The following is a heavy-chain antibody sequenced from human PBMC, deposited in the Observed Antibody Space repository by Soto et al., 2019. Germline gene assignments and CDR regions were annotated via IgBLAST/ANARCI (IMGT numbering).Heavy chain of an antibody. CDR3: ARCGREGWYFDL. CDR1: GFTFSDYY. CDR2: ISSSSSYT. J-gene: IGHJ2*01. V-gene: IGHV3-11*05. D-gene: IGHD2-15*01. Sequence: QVQLVESGGGLVKPGGSLRLSCAASGFTFSDYYMSWIRQAPGKGLEWVSYISSSSSYTNYADSVKGRFTISRDNAKNSLYLQMNSLRAEDTAVYYCARCGREGWYFDLWGRGTLVTVSS.